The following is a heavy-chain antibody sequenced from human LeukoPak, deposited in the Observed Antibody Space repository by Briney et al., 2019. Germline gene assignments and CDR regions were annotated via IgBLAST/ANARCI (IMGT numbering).Heavy chain of an antibody. CDR3: ARGVGLRYFDWLLSPSMDYCYGMDV. V-gene: IGHV1-8*01. J-gene: IGHJ6*02. D-gene: IGHD3-9*01. CDR2: MNPNSGNT. CDR1: GYTFTSYD. Sequence: ASVKVSCKASGYTFTSYDINWVRQATGQGLEWMGWMNPNSGNTGYAQKFQGRVTMTRNTSISTAYMELSSLRSEDTAVYYCARGVGLRYFDWLLSPSMDYCYGMDVWGQGTTVTVSS.